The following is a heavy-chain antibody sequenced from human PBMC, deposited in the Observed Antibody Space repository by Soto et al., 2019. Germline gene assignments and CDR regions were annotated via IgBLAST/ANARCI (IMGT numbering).Heavy chain of an antibody. CDR2: MNPNTGST. CDR1: GDTFISCD. CDR3: ARGRRSSSSWFDP. J-gene: IGHJ5*02. Sequence: ASVKVSCKASGDTFISCDINWVRQAPGQGLEWMGWMNPNTGSTGYVQKFQGRLTMTSTTSISTAYMELSSLGSEDTAVYYCARGRRSSSSWFDPWGQGTLVTVSS. D-gene: IGHD6-6*01. V-gene: IGHV1-8*01.